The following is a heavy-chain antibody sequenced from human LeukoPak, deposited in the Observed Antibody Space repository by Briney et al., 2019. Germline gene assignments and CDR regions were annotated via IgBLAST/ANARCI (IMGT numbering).Heavy chain of an antibody. CDR1: GFTLSSYD. Sequence: GGSLRLSCTASGFTLSSYDMSWVRQAPGKGLEWVSSVSSSGRNTYYADSVKGRFTISRDNSEKTVYLQMSSLRAEDTAVYYCAKRDRPSSADCSAPHYFDYWGPGTLVTVSS. V-gene: IGHV3-23*01. D-gene: IGHD2-21*02. CDR3: AKRDRPSSADCSAPHYFDY. CDR2: VSSSGRNT. J-gene: IGHJ4*02.